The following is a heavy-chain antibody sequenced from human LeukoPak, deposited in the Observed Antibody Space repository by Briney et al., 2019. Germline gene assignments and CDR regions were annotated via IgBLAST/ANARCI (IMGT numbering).Heavy chain of an antibody. D-gene: IGHD3-22*01. CDR3: ARDRGSSCYHFDY. V-gene: IGHV3-48*01. CDR2: ISTTTSSTI. Sequence: GGSLRLSCAASGFTFSDYSMNWVRQAPGKGLEWVSYISTTTSSTIYYADSVKGRFTISRDNAKNSLYLQMNSLRAEDTAVYYCARDRGSSCYHFDYWGQGTLVTVSS. CDR1: GFTFSDYS. J-gene: IGHJ4*02.